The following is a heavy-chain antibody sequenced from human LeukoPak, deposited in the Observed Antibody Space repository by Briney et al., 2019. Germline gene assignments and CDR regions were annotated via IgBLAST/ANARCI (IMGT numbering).Heavy chain of an antibody. D-gene: IGHD6-25*01. J-gene: IGHJ5*02. CDR3: AREDLCGSGNCFDP. V-gene: IGHV1-2*02. CDR2: MNPTSGVA. CDR1: GYTLTGYY. Sequence: KPVPSVSVSCTASGYTLTGYYIPWVRQAPGQGLECMGWMNPTSGVANYAQKFQARVTMTRDTSISTAYLELSRLSSVDTAVYYCAREDLCGSGNCFDPWGQGTLVTVSS.